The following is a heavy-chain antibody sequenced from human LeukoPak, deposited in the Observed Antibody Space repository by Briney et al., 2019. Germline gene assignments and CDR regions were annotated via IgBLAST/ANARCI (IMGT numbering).Heavy chain of an antibody. CDR3: ATHEHSYGYYYFDY. CDR2: IYYTGST. CDR1: GTSISSHY. Sequence: SETLSLTCTVSGTSISSHYWNWIRQPPGKGLEWIGYIYYTGSTNYNPSLKSRVTISLDTSKNQFSLRLSSVTAADTAVYYCATHEHSYGYYYFDYWGQGTLVTVSS. J-gene: IGHJ4*02. D-gene: IGHD5-18*01. V-gene: IGHV4-59*08.